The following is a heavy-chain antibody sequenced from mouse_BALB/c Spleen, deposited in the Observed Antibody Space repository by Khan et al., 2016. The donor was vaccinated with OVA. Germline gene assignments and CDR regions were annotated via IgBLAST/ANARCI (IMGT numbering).Heavy chain of an antibody. CDR3: ARKNYYGYAVDK. CDR1: GHSINTNYA. Sequence: EVQLQESGPGLVKPSQSLSLTCTVTGHSINTNYAWDWIRQFPGNKLEWMGYISYSGSTSYNPSLKSRISITRATSTNQFFLQLNSVTTEDTATYDCARKNYYGYAVDKWGQGTSVTGS. V-gene: IGHV3-2*02. J-gene: IGHJ4*01. D-gene: IGHD1-1*01. CDR2: ISYSGST.